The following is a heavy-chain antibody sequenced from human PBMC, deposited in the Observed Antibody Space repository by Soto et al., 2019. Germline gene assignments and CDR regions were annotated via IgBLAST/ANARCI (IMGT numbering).Heavy chain of an antibody. V-gene: IGHV4-59*12. Sequence: SETLSLTCTVSGGSISSYYWSWIRQPPGKGLEWIGYIYYSGSTNYNPSLKSRVTISVDTSKNQFSLKLSSVTAADTAVYYCARVVSMALRGWGQGTLVTVSS. D-gene: IGHD3-10*01. CDR2: IYYSGST. J-gene: IGHJ4*02. CDR3: ARVVSMALRG. CDR1: GGSISSYY.